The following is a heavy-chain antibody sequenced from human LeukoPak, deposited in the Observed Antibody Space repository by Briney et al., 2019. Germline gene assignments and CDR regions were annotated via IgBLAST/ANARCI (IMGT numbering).Heavy chain of an antibody. CDR3: ARGGYYFDY. CDR2: INPNSGGT. J-gene: IGHJ4*02. Sequence: GASVKVSCKASGFTFTSHDYNWVRQAPGQGLEWMGRINPNSGGTNYAQKFQGRVTMTRDTSISTAYMELSRLRSDDTAVYYCARGGYYFDYWGQGTLVTVSS. V-gene: IGHV1-2*06. CDR1: GFTFTSHD.